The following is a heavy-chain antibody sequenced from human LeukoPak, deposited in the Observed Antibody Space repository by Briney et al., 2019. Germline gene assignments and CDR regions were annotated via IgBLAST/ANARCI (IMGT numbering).Heavy chain of an antibody. CDR2: ISAYNGNT. J-gene: IGHJ6*03. V-gene: IGHV1-18*01. Sequence: GASVKVSCKASGYTFTSYGISWVRQAPGQGLEWMGWISAYNGNTNYAQKLQGRVTMTTDTSTSTAYMELRSLRSDDTAVYYCARDLGYDFWSGYQYYYMDAWGKGTTVTVSS. CDR3: ARDLGYDFWSGYQYYYMDA. D-gene: IGHD3-3*01. CDR1: GYTFTSYG.